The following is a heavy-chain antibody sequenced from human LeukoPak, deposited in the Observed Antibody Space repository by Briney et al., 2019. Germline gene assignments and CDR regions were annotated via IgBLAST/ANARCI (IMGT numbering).Heavy chain of an antibody. Sequence: GGSLRLSCAASGFTFSSYAMTWVRQAPGKGLEWVSTISDSGARTNYADSAKGRFTISRDNSMNTLYLQMNSLRADDTAVYYCASDYFLDYWGQGTLVTVAS. D-gene: IGHD6-25*01. CDR1: GFTFSSYA. CDR3: ASDYFLDY. J-gene: IGHJ4*02. CDR2: ISDSGART. V-gene: IGHV3-23*01.